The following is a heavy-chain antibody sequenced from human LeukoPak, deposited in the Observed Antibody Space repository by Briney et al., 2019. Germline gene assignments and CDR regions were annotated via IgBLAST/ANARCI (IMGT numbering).Heavy chain of an antibody. CDR2: ISTDGSTT. CDR1: GFTFSSYW. Sequence: PGGSLRLSCAASGFTFSSYWMYWVRQAPGKGLVWVSRISTDGSTTTYADSVKGRFTISRDNAKNTLYLQMNSLRAEDTAVYYCARGGQNDYLSYWGQGALVTVSS. D-gene: IGHD3-16*01. CDR3: ARGGQNDYLSY. J-gene: IGHJ4*02. V-gene: IGHV3-74*01.